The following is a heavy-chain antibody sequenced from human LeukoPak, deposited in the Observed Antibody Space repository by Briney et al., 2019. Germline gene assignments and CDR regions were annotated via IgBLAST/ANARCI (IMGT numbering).Heavy chain of an antibody. CDR2: ISSDSTTI. J-gene: IGHJ4*02. CDR3: ARDEDAF. V-gene: IGHV3-48*02. CDR1: GFTFNSYN. Sequence: GGSLTLSCVASGFTFNSYNMNWVRQAPGKGLEWVSYISSDSTTIFYADSVKGRFTISRDNVKNSLFLQLNSLRDEDTAVYYCARDEDAFGGQGTLVTVSS.